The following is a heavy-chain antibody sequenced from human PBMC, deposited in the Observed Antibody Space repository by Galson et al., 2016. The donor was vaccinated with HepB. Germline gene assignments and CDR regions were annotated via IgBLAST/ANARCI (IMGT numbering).Heavy chain of an antibody. Sequence: SLRLSRAASGFNFGWYDMHWVRPTTAKGLEWVAAIGTKADTFYPDFAQGRFIISRDNAKSYLYLQLNGLRAGDTAVYFCVRDRMTFILGYQFRYFDFWGRGTPVIVSS. CDR3: VRDRMTFILGYQFRYFDF. CDR1: GFNFGWYD. D-gene: IGHD3/OR15-3a*01. J-gene: IGHJ2*01. CDR2: IGTKADT. V-gene: IGHV3-13*01.